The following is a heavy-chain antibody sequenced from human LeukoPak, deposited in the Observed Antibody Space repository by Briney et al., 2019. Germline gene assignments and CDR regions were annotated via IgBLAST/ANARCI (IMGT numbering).Heavy chain of an antibody. D-gene: IGHD3-22*01. V-gene: IGHV3-30-3*01. Sequence: GGSLRLSCAASGFTFSSYAMHWVRQAPGKGLEWVAVISYDGSNKYYADSVKGRFTISRDNSKNTLYLQMNSLRAEDTAAYYCARDISDTYYYDSSGYYPYFQHWGQGTLVTVSS. J-gene: IGHJ1*01. CDR1: GFTFSSYA. CDR3: ARDISDTYYYDSSGYYPYFQH. CDR2: ISYDGSNK.